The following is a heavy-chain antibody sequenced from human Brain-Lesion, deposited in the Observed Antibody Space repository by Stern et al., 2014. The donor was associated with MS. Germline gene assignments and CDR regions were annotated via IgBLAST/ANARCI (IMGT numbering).Heavy chain of an antibody. J-gene: IGHJ4*02. CDR2: ISPIPVAT. V-gene: IGHV1-2*06. Sequence: QVQLVQSGAEVKKPGASVTVSCTPSGYTVSGHYIDWVRQAPGQGPEWVGRISPIPVATSYAQTFRGRFTLTRDTSPPPVSLDLTRLRPDDSAVYSCARRKLNTMPLDSWGQGNLVTVSS. CDR3: ARRKLNTMPLDS. D-gene: IGHD5-24*01. CDR1: GYTVSGHY.